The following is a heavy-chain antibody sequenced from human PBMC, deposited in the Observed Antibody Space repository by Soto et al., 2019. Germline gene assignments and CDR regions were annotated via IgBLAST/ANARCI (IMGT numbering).Heavy chain of an antibody. CDR2: MNPNSGNT. Sequence: QVQLVQSGAEVKKSGASVKVSCKASGYTFTSHDINWVRQATGQGLEWMGWMNPNSGNTGYAQKFQGRVTMPRNTSISTAYMELSSLRSEDTAVYYCARWDYGVYARFDYWGQGTLVTVSS. D-gene: IGHD4-17*01. CDR1: GYTFTSHD. CDR3: ARWDYGVYARFDY. J-gene: IGHJ4*02. V-gene: IGHV1-8*01.